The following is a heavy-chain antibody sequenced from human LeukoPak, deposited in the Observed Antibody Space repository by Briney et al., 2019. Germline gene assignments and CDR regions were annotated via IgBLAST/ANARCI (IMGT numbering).Heavy chain of an antibody. J-gene: IGHJ4*02. CDR3: ATSGYSYGSDFDY. CDR2: IWYDGSNK. V-gene: IGHV3-33*08. D-gene: IGHD5-18*01. Sequence: GRSLRLSCAASGFSFSSCGMHWVRQTPDKGLEWVAVIWYDGSNKYYADSVKGRFTISRDNSKNTLYLQMNSLRAEDTAVYYCATSGYSYGSDFDYWGQGTLVTVSS. CDR1: GFSFSSCG.